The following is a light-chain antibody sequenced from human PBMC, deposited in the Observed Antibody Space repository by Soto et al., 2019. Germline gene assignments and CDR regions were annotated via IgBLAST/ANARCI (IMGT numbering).Light chain of an antibody. CDR2: DVT. CDR1: SSDVGNYNL. Sequence: QSVLAQPRSVSGSPGQSVTISCTGTSSDVGNYNLVSWYQHHPGKAPKLMIYDVTKRPSGVPDRFSASKSGNTASLTISGLQAEDEADYYCCSYAGTYTVWVFGGGT. V-gene: IGLV2-11*01. J-gene: IGLJ3*02. CDR3: CSYAGTYTVWV.